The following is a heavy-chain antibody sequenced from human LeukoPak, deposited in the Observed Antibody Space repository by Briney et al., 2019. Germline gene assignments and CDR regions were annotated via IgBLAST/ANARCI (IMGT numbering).Heavy chain of an antibody. CDR3: ARIGTARKAFDY. CDR1: GGTFSSYA. J-gene: IGHJ4*02. CDR2: INPNSGGT. V-gene: IGHV1-2*02. D-gene: IGHD6-6*01. Sequence: ASVKVSCKASGGTFSSYAISWVRQAPGQGLEWMGWINPNSGGTNYAQKFQGRVTMTRDTSISTAYMELSRLRSDDTAVYYCARIGTARKAFDYWGQGTLVTVSS.